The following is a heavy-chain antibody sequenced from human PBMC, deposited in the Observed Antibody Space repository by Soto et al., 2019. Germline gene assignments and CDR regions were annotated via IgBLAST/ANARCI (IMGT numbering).Heavy chain of an antibody. Sequence: SVKVSCKASGGTFSSYAISWVRQAPGQGLEWMGGIVPIFGTANYAQKFQGRVTITADESTSTAYMELSSLRSEDTAVYYCASYSSSSGFTDYWGQGTLVTVSS. V-gene: IGHV1-69*13. CDR2: IVPIFGTA. CDR1: GGTFSSYA. CDR3: ASYSSSSGFTDY. J-gene: IGHJ4*02. D-gene: IGHD6-6*01.